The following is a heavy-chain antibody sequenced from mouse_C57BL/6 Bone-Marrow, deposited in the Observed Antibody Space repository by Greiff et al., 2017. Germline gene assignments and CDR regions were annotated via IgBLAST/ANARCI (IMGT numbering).Heavy chain of an antibody. CDR3: ARAWGGYFDV. D-gene: IGHD4-1*01. CDR1: GFTFSSYA. V-gene: IGHV5-4*01. J-gene: IGHJ1*03. Sequence: EVHLVESGGGLVKPGGSLKLSCAASGFTFSSYAMSWVRQTPEKRLEWVATISDGGSYTYYPDNVKGRFTISRDNAKNNLYLQMSHLRSEDTAMYYCARAWGGYFDVWGTGTTVTVSS. CDR2: ISDGGSYT.